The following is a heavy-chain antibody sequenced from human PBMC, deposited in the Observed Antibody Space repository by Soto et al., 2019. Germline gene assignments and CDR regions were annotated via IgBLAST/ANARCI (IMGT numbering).Heavy chain of an antibody. Sequence: PSETLSLTCAASGYVITNGYHWGWIRPPPGKELEWIGTISHSGDTYYNPSLKSRVTISIDTAKNHLSLILSSVTAADTATYYCTRIYCTTTSCFINGMDVWGQGTTVTVSS. J-gene: IGHJ6*02. V-gene: IGHV4-38-2*01. CDR1: GYVITNGYH. D-gene: IGHD2-2*01. CDR2: ISHSGDT. CDR3: TRIYCTTTSCFINGMDV.